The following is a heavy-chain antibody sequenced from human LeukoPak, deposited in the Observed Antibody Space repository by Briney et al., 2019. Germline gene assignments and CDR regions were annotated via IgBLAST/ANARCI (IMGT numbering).Heavy chain of an antibody. D-gene: IGHD3-10*01. Sequence: ASVKVSCKASGYTFTGYYMHWVRQAPGQGLEWMGWINPNSGGTNYAQKLQGRVTMTTDTSTSTAYMELRSLRSDDTAVYYCARDFSPYYYGSGSPGQISWGQGTLVTVSS. CDR3: ARDFSPYYYGSGSPGQIS. CDR1: GYTFTGYY. CDR2: INPNSGGT. J-gene: IGHJ5*02. V-gene: IGHV1-2*02.